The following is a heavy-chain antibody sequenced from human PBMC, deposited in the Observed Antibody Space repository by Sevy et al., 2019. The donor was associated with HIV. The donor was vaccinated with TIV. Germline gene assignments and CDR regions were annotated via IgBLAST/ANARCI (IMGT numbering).Heavy chain of an antibody. Sequence: GGSLRLSCTASGFTFDDYAVHWVRQAPGKGLEWVSGISWNSGTIGFADSVKGRFTISGDNAKNSLYLQMNSLRADDTALYYCAKDLAPFSQPRDSFDIWGQGTMVIVSS. D-gene: IGHD2-2*01. J-gene: IGHJ3*02. CDR1: GFTFDDYA. CDR3: AKDLAPFSQPRDSFDI. CDR2: ISWNSGTI. V-gene: IGHV3-9*01.